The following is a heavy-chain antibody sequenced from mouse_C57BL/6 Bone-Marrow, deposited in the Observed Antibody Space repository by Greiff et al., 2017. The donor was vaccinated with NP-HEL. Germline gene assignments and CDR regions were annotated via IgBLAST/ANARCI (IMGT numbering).Heavy chain of an antibody. V-gene: IGHV1-82*01. Sequence: VHLVESGPELVKPGASVKISCKASGYAFSSSWMNWVKQRPGKGLEWIGRIYPGDGDTNYNGKFKGKATLTADKSSSTAYMQLSSLTSEDSAVYFCARLGYDGYYRENYWGQGTTLTVSS. CDR2: IYPGDGDT. D-gene: IGHD2-3*01. CDR1: GYAFSSSW. J-gene: IGHJ2*01. CDR3: ARLGYDGYYRENY.